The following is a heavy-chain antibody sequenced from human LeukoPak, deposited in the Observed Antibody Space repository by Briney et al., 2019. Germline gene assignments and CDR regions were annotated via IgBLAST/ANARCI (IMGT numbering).Heavy chain of an antibody. D-gene: IGHD6-19*01. Sequence: SETLSLTCAVSGGSISSFYWSWIRQPPGKGLEWIGYTSYSGSTNYNPSLKSRVTISVDTSKNQFSLKLTSVTAADTAVYYCARGLGGSSGCFGYWGQGTLVTVSS. CDR2: TSYSGST. CDR3: ARGLGGSSGCFGY. CDR1: GGSISSFY. J-gene: IGHJ4*02. V-gene: IGHV4-59*01.